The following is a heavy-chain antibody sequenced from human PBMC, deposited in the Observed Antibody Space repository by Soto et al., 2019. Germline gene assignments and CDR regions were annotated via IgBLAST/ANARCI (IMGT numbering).Heavy chain of an antibody. V-gene: IGHV4-34*01. J-gene: IGHJ6*03. Sequence: QVQLQQWGAGLLKPSETLSLTCAVSGGSFTGYFWNWVRQAQGKGLEWIGEINQSGSTTYNPSLKSRVTISVDRSKNQFSLGLNSVTAADTAVYYCARGNFWSGYDPSYYYYMDVWGKGTAVTVSS. D-gene: IGHD3-3*01. CDR2: INQSGST. CDR1: GGSFTGYF. CDR3: ARGNFWSGYDPSYYYYMDV.